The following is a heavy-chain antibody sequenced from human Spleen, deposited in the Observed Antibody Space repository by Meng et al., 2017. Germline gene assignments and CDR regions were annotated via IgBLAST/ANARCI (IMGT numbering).Heavy chain of an antibody. V-gene: IGHV4-34*12. J-gene: IGHJ4*02. D-gene: IGHD5-18*01. CDR3: ARKPYYDVDTALVPYDS. CDR2: ILHSGVT. CDR1: GDSFSGYS. Sequence: QVQLQQWGAGLLKPSETLSLTCAVFGDSFSGYSWSWIRQSPGKGLEWIGEILHSGVTKYNPSLKSRATISVDTSKDQCSLRLISVTAADTAVYYCARKPYYDVDTALVPYDSWAQGTLVTVSS.